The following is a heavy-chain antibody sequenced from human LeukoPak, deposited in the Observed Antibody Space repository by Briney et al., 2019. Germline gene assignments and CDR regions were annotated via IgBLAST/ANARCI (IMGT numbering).Heavy chain of an antibody. CDR1: EFTFSNYD. CDR3: ARANSYGSSYFDY. CDR2: IRYDGSNK. V-gene: IGHV3-30*02. D-gene: IGHD5-18*01. Sequence: GGSLRLSCAAFEFTFSNYDVHWVRQAPGKGLEWVALIRYDGSNKYYADSVKGRFTISRSNSKNTLYLQMNSLRAEDTAVYYCARANSYGSSYFDYWGQGTLVTVSS. J-gene: IGHJ4*02.